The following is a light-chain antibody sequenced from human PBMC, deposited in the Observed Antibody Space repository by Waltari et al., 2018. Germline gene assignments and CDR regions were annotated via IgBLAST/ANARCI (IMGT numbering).Light chain of an antibody. V-gene: IGLV1-51*01. CDR2: DNN. Sequence: QSILTQPPSVSAAPGQKVSISCSGSTSNIGNNYVSWYQQLPGTAPKLFIFDNNHRPSGIPDRFSASKSVTSATLVITGLQTGDEADYYCATWDSGLRVVLFGGGTTLTVL. J-gene: IGLJ3*02. CDR1: TSNIGNNY. CDR3: ATWDSGLRVVL.